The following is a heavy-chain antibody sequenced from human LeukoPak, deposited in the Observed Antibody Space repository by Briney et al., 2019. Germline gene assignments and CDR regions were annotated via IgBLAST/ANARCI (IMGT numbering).Heavy chain of an antibody. CDR3: ARGAYSSGWYPTTYYYYYYMDV. CDR2: INPNSGGT. J-gene: IGHJ6*03. CDR1: GHTFTGYY. D-gene: IGHD6-19*01. V-gene: IGHV1-2*02. Sequence: ASVKVSCKASGHTFTGYYMYWVRLAPGQGLEWIGWINPNSGGTNYAQKFQGRVTMTRDTSISTAYMELSRLRSDDTAVYYCARGAYSSGWYPTTYYYYYYMDVWGKGTTVTISS.